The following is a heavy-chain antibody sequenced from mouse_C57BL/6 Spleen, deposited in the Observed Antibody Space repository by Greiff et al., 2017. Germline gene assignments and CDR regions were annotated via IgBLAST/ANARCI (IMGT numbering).Heavy chain of an antibody. Sequence: QVHVKQSGAELVRPGASVTLSCKASGYTFTDYEMHWVKQTPVHGLEWIGAIDPETGGTAYNQKFKGKAILTADKSSSTAYMELRSLTSEDSAVYYCTRSQNYYAMDYWGQGTSVTVSS. CDR1: GYTFTDYE. CDR3: TRSQNYYAMDY. J-gene: IGHJ4*01. V-gene: IGHV1-15*01. CDR2: IDPETGGT.